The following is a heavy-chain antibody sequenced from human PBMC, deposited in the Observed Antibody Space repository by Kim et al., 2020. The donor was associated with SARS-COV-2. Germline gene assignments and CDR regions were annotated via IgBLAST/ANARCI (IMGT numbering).Heavy chain of an antibody. V-gene: IGHV4-34*01. CDR3: ARKGSGSNEVYFQH. J-gene: IGHJ1*01. Sequence: NPSLKSRVTISVDTSKNQFSLKLSSVTAADTAVYYCARKGSGSNEVYFQHWGQGTLVTVSS. D-gene: IGHD1-26*01.